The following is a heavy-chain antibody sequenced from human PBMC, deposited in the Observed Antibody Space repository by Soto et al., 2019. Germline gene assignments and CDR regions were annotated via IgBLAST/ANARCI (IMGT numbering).Heavy chain of an antibody. CDR2: ISYDGSNK. CDR1: GFTFSSYG. Sequence: GGSLRLSCAASGFTFSSYGMHWVRQAPGKGLEWVAVISYDGSNKYYADSVKGRFTISRDNSKNTLYLQMNSLRAEDTAVYYCAKDFMADSSYYYGSGSSPPRHYYYYGMDVWGQGTTVTVSS. J-gene: IGHJ6*02. D-gene: IGHD3-10*01. CDR3: AKDFMADSSYYYGSGSSPPRHYYYYGMDV. V-gene: IGHV3-30*18.